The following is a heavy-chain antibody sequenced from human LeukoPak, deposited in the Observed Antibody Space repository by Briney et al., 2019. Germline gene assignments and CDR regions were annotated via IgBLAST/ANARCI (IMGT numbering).Heavy chain of an antibody. CDR2: INHSGST. J-gene: IGHJ4*02. CDR1: GGSFSGYY. Sequence: SETLSLTCAVYGGSFSGYYWSWIRQPPGKGLEWIGEINHSGSTNYNPSLKNRVTISLDTSKNQFSLKLRSVTAADTAVYYCARGSFWSGYYTGMFVAYFDYWGQGTLVTVSS. V-gene: IGHV4-34*01. D-gene: IGHD3-3*01. CDR3: ARGSFWSGYYTGMFVAYFDY.